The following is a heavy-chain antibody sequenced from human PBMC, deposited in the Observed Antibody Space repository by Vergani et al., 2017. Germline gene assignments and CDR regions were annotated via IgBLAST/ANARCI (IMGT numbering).Heavy chain of an antibody. J-gene: IGHJ6*02. CDR1: GFSFGSYG. V-gene: IGHV3-30*03. CDR3: VRDSATYTSGTDGMAV. Sequence: QVQLVESGGNVVQSGTSLRLSCAASGFSFGSYGMHWVRQSPGKGLEWVAVISNDGGNKYYADSVKGRFTIYKDNARNSLYLQMDSLRVEDTASYFCVRDSATYTSGTDGMAVWGQGTTVTVSS. D-gene: IGHD3-10*01. CDR2: ISNDGGNK.